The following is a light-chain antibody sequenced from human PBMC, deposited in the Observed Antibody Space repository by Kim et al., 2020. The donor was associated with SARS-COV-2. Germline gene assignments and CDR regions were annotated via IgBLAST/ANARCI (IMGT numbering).Light chain of an antibody. J-gene: IGLJ2*01. CDR3: QTWGTGPV. CDR2: LKSDGSH. V-gene: IGLV4-69*01. Sequence: GASVKLTCTLSSGHSSYAIAWHQQQPEKGPRYLMMLKSDGSHTKGDGIPDRFSGSSSGAERYLTISSLQSEDEADYYCQTWGTGPVFGGGTQLTVL. CDR1: SGHSSYA.